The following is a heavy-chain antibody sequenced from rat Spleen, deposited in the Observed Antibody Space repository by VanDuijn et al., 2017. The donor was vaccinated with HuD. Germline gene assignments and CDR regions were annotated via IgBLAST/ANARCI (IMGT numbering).Heavy chain of an antibody. CDR2: ISYDGSST. D-gene: IGHD1-9*01. CDR1: GFTFNNYW. CDR3: VRHGYTRYYFDY. V-gene: IGHV5-7*01. J-gene: IGHJ2*01. Sequence: EVQLVESDGGLVQPGRSLKLSCVASGFTFNNYWMSWIRQAPKKGLEWVATISYDGSSTFYRDSVKGRFTFSRHNAKSTLYLQMDSLRSEDTATYYCVRHGYTRYYFDYWGQGVMVTVSS.